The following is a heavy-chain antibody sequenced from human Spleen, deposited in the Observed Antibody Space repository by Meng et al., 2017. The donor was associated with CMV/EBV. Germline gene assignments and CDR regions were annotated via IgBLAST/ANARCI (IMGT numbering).Heavy chain of an antibody. CDR2: IRSKAYGGTT. D-gene: IGHD6-13*01. J-gene: IGHJ4*02. CDR3: TRDAYSSSWFSPSFDY. CDR1: GFTFGDYA. Sequence: GGSLRLSCTASGFTFGDYAMSWVRQAPGKGLEWVGFIRSKAYGGTTEYAASVKGRFTISRDDSKSIAYLQMNSLKTEDTAVYYCTRDAYSSSWFSPSFDYWGQGTLVTVSS. V-gene: IGHV3-49*04.